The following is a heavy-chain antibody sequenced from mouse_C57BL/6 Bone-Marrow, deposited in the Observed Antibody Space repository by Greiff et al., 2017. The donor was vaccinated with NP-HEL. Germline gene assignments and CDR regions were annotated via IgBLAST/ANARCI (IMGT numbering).Heavy chain of an antibody. V-gene: IGHV1-4*01. CDR1: GYTFTSYT. D-gene: IGHD1-1*01. Sequence: VQLQQSGAELARPGASVKMSCKASGYTFTSYTMHWVKQRPGQGLDWFGYINPSSGYTKYNQKVKDKATLTADKAASTDYRQLSSLTAEDSASYYCARSPSHYYYGISNWYVDVWGTGTTVTVSS. J-gene: IGHJ1*03. CDR3: ARSPSHYYYGISNWYVDV. CDR2: INPSSGYT.